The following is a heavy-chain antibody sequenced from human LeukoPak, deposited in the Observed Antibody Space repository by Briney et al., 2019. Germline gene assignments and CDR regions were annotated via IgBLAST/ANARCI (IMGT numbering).Heavy chain of an antibody. J-gene: IGHJ4*02. CDR2: IYSGGST. CDR3: ARHGGYYYDY. CDR1: GFTFSGYA. V-gene: IGHV3-66*04. D-gene: IGHD3-10*01. Sequence: GGSLRLSCAASGFTFSGYAMSWVRQAPGKGLEWVSVIYSGGSTYYADSVKGRFTISRDNSKNTLYLQMNSLRAEDTAVYYCARHGGYYYDYWGQGTLVTVSS.